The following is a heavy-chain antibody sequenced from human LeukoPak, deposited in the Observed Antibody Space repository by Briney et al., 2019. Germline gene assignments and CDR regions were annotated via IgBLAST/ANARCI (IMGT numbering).Heavy chain of an antibody. CDR3: ARGYNYGPMDV. D-gene: IGHD5-18*01. V-gene: IGHV1-69*05. CDR2: IIPIFGTA. Sequence: SVKVSCKASGGTFSSYAISWVRQAPGQGLEWMGGIIPIFGTANYAQKFQGRVTMTRDMSTSTVYMELSSLRSEDTAVYYCARGYNYGPMDVWGKGTTVTVSS. J-gene: IGHJ6*03. CDR1: GGTFSSYA.